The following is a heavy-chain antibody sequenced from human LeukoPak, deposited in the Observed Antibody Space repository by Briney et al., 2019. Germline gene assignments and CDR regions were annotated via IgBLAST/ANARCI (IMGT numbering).Heavy chain of an antibody. CDR2: IYTSGST. D-gene: IGHD4-23*01. CDR3: ARLGEDYGGNSNLEEDAFDI. J-gene: IGHJ3*02. CDR1: GGSISSGSYY. V-gene: IGHV4-61*02. Sequence: SETLSLTCTVSGGSISSGSYYWSWIRQPAGKGLEWIGRIYTSGSTNYNPSLKSRVTISVDTSKNQFSLKLSSVTAADTAVYYCARLGEDYGGNSNLEEDAFDIWGQGTMVTVSS.